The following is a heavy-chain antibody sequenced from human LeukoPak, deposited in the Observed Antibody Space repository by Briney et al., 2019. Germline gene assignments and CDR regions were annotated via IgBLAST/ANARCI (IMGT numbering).Heavy chain of an antibody. CDR3: ARARYSSSSGADY. V-gene: IGHV3-74*01. CDR2: INSDGSST. J-gene: IGHJ4*02. Sequence: GWSLRLSCAASGFTFSSYWMHWVRQAPRKGLMWVSRINSDGSSTSSADSVKGRFTISRDNAKNTLYLQMNSLRAEDTAVYYCARARYSSSSGADYWGQGTLVTVSS. CDR1: GFTFSSYW. D-gene: IGHD6-6*01.